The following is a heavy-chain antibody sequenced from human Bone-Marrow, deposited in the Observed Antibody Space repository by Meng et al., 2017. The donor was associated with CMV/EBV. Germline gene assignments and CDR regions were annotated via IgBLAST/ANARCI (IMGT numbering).Heavy chain of an antibody. Sequence: ASVKVSCKASGYTFTSYGISWVRQAPGQGLEWMGWMNPNSGNTGYAQKFQGRVTITRNTSISTAYMELSSLRSEDTAVYYCARAAKYSSSWYLRTALNHYYGMDVWGQGTTVTVSS. CDR2: MNPNSGNT. J-gene: IGHJ6*02. CDR1: GYTFTSYG. V-gene: IGHV1-8*03. CDR3: ARAAKYSSSWYLRTALNHYYGMDV. D-gene: IGHD6-13*01.